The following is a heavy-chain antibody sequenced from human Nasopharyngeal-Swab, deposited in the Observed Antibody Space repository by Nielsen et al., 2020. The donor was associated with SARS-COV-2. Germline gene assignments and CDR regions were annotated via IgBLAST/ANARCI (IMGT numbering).Heavy chain of an antibody. Sequence: GESLKISCAASGFTFSTYGIHWVRQAPGKGLEWVAVISYDGSNKYYADSVKGRFTISRDNSKNTLYLQMNSLRAEDTAVYYCARDPHYSRYYYFDYWGQGTLVTVSS. CDR2: ISYDGSNK. J-gene: IGHJ4*02. CDR1: GFTFSTYG. CDR3: ARDPHYSRYYYFDY. D-gene: IGHD3-9*01. V-gene: IGHV3-30*03.